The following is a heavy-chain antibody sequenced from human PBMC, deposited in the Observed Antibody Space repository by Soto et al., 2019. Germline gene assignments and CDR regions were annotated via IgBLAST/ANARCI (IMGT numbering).Heavy chain of an antibody. J-gene: IGHJ6*02. D-gene: IGHD2-2*01. Sequence: ASVKVSCKASGGTFSSYAISWVRQAPGQGLEWMGGIIPIFGTANYAQKFQGRVTITADESTSTAYMELSSLRSEDTAVYYCAREIVVVPAATPYYYYYGMDVWGQGTTVTVSS. CDR1: GGTFSSYA. V-gene: IGHV1-69*13. CDR2: IIPIFGTA. CDR3: AREIVVVPAATPYYYYYGMDV.